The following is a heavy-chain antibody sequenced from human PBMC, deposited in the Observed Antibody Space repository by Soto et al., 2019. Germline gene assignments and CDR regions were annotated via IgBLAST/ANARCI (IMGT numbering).Heavy chain of an antibody. CDR1: TFTDDQ. V-gene: IGHV1-2*04. Sequence: TFTDDQMNWQQKAPAQGLEWMGWINPNSGGTNYAQEFQGWVTMTRDTSISTAYMELSRLRSDDTAVYYCARAHLAAAGTWNGMDVWGQGTTVTVSS. CDR2: INPNSGGT. CDR3: ARAHLAAAGTWNGMDV. D-gene: IGHD6-13*01. J-gene: IGHJ6*02.